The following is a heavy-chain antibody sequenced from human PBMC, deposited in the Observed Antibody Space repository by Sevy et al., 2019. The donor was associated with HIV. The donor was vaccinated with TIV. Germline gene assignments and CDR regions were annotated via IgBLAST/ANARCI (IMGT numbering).Heavy chain of an antibody. CDR1: GFSFSSYP. CDR2: ISGSSNYM. D-gene: IGHD3-10*01. Sequence: GGSLRLSCAASGFSFSSYPMYWVRQAPGKGLEWVSSISGSSNYMYYADSLRGRFTISRDNAKNSLYLQMNSLRAEDTAVYYCARPYGSGSWEAFDIWGQGTMVTVSS. V-gene: IGHV3-21*01. J-gene: IGHJ3*02. CDR3: ARPYGSGSWEAFDI.